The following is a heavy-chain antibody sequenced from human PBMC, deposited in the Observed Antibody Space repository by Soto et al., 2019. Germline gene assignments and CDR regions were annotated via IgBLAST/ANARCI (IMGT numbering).Heavy chain of an antibody. J-gene: IGHJ6*02. CDR1: GFTFSSYG. CDR3: ARDRYGSGGNCPDYYYGVDV. D-gene: IGHD2-15*01. V-gene: IGHV3-30*03. Sequence: QVQVVESGGGEVQPGGSLRLSCAASGFTFSSYGMHWVRQAPGQGLEWVAVISYDGSNKYYADSVKGRFTISRDNSKNTLYVQMNSLRAEDTAVYYCARDRYGSGGNCPDYYYGVDVWGQVTTVTVSS. CDR2: ISYDGSNK.